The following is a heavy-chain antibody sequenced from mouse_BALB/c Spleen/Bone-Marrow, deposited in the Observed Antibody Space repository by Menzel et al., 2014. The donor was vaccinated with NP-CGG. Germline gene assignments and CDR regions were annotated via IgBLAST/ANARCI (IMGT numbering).Heavy chain of an antibody. J-gene: IGHJ3*01. V-gene: IGHV1S135*01. D-gene: IGHD2-14*01. CDR2: IDPYNGDT. CDR1: GYSFTGYN. Sequence: EVKLMESGPELGKPGASVKISCKASGYSFTGYNMNWVKQTNGKSLEWIGNIDPYNGDTRYSQKFKGKATLTVDKSSSTSYMQLKSLTSEDSAVYYCARGGYDVGTFAYWGQGTLVTVSA. CDR3: ARGGYDVGTFAY.